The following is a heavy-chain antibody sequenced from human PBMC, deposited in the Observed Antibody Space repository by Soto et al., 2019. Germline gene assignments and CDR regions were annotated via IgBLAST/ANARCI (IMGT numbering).Heavy chain of an antibody. CDR1: GYTFTSYG. V-gene: IGHV1-18*01. CDR3: ARENYYDSSGYWYYFDY. CDR2: ISAYNGNT. Sequence: GASVKVSCKASGYTFTSYGISWVRQAPGQGLEWMGWISAYNGNTNYAQKLQGRVTMTTDTSTSTAYMELRSLRSEDTAVYYCARENYYDSSGYWYYFDYWGQGTLVTVSS. J-gene: IGHJ4*02. D-gene: IGHD3-22*01.